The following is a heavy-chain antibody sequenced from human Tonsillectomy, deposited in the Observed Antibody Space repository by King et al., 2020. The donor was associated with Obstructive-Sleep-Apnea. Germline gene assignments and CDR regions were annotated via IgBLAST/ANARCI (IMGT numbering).Heavy chain of an antibody. CDR3: ARDQGDFDY. J-gene: IGHJ4*02. V-gene: IGHV3-7*01. CDR2: IKQDGSEK. CDR1: GFSFSSYW. Sequence: VQLVEAWGGFVQPGGSLRLSCSDFGFSFSSYWMSLVRQAPGKGVELVANIKQDGSEKYYVDSVKGRFTISRGNAKDSLCLQLNSLRAEDTAVYYCARDQGDFDYWGQGTLVTVSS.